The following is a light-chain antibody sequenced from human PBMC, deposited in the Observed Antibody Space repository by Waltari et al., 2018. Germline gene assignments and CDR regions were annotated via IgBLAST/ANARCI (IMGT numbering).Light chain of an antibody. V-gene: IGKV4-1*01. J-gene: IGKJ2*01. CDR1: QSLFDIPDGRDY. CDR2: WAS. Sequence: DIVMTQSPASLAVSLGERATVNCRSNQSLFDIPDGRDYLAWFQQRPGQSPRRLLSWASVRDPGVPDRFSGSGSATDFTLTIASLQAEDVATYFCQQYYDSPHTFGQGTKLDIK. CDR3: QQYYDSPHT.